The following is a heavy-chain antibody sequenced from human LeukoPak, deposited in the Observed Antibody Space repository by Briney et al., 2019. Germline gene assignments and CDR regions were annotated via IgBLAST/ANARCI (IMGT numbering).Heavy chain of an antibody. CDR1: GFTFRSYA. CDR2: ISSSSSYI. CDR3: ARVGGSGGGVDFDY. J-gene: IGHJ4*02. V-gene: IGHV3-21*01. Sequence: RTGGSLRLSCAASGFTFRSYAMNWVRQAPGKGLEWVSCISSSSSYIYYADSVKGRFTISRDNSKNTLYLQMNSLRAEDTAVYYCARVGGSGGGVDFDYWGQGTLVTVSS. D-gene: IGHD3-10*01.